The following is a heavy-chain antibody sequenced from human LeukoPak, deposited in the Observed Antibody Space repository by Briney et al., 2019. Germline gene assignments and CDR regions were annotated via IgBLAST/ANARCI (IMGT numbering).Heavy chain of an antibody. Sequence: GASVKVSCKASGGTFSSYAISWVRQAPGQGLEWMGGIIPIFGTANYAQKFQGRVTITADESTSTAYMELSSLRSEDTAVYYCAREGGSSNYENYWGQGTLVTVSS. D-gene: IGHD4-11*01. CDR3: AREGGSSNYENY. J-gene: IGHJ4*02. V-gene: IGHV1-69*01. CDR2: IIPIFGTA. CDR1: GGTFSSYA.